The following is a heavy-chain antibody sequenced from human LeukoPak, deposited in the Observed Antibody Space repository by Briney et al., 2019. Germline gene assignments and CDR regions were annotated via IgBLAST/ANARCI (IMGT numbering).Heavy chain of an antibody. D-gene: IGHD2-21*01. CDR2: ISSSSSTI. V-gene: IGHV3-48*01. CDR3: ASHCGGDCSPFY. J-gene: IGHJ4*02. CDR1: GFTFSSYS. Sequence: GGSLRLSCAASGFTFSSYSMNWVRQAPRNGLEWVSYISSSSSTIYYADSVKGRFTISRDNAKNSLYLQMNSLRAEDTAVYYCASHCGGDCSPFYWGQGTLVTVSS.